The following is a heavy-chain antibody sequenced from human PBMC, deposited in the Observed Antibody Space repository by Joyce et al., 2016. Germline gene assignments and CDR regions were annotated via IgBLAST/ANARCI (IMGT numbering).Heavy chain of an antibody. CDR1: GFIFGDDA. D-gene: IGHD2-15*01. CDR2: IRSKAYGGTT. J-gene: IGHJ5*02. Sequence: EVQLVESGGGLVKPGRSLRLFCTSSGFIFGDDARNWFRRASGKGLEWVGFIRSKAYGGTTDYAAAVKGIFTISRDDSKSIAYLQMNSLKTEDTAVYYCTRIGDCSGGSCYEGWFDPWGQGTLVTVSS. V-gene: IGHV3-49*05. CDR3: TRIGDCSGGSCYEGWFDP.